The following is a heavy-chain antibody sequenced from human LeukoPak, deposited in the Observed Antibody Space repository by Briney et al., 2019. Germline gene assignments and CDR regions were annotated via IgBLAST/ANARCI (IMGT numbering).Heavy chain of an antibody. D-gene: IGHD1-1*01. J-gene: IGHJ6*03. CDR2: ISAYNGNT. V-gene: IGHV1-18*01. Sequence: ASVKVSCKASGYTFTSYGISWVRQAPGQGLEWMGWISAYNGNTNYAQKLQGRVTMTTDTSTSTPYMELRSLRSDNTAVYYCARSRYYYYYMDVWGKGTAVTGSS. CDR1: GYTFTSYG. CDR3: ARSRYYYYYMDV.